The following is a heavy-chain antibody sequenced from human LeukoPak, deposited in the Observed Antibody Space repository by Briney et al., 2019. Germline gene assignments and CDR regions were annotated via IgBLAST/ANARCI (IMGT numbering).Heavy chain of an antibody. J-gene: IGHJ6*03. CDR3: VTLTTVTTGTYYMDV. CDR2: INSDGSST. V-gene: IGHV3-74*01. CDR1: GFTFSSYG. Sequence: GGSLRLSCAASGFTFSSYGMSWVRQAPGKGLVWVSRINSDGSSTSYADSVKGRFTISRDNAKSTLYLQMNSLRAEDTAVYYCVTLTTVTTGTYYMDVWGKGTTVTISS. D-gene: IGHD4-17*01.